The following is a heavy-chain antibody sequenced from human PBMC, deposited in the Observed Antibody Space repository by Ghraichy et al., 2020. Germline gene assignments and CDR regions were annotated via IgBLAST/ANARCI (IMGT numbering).Heavy chain of an antibody. V-gene: IGHV1-2*02. CDR2: INPNSGGT. CDR1: GYTFTGYY. J-gene: IGHJ4*02. D-gene: IGHD6-6*01. CDR3: ARDSVAARTLDY. Sequence: ASVKVSCKASGYTFTGYYMHWVRQAPGQGLEWMGWINPNSGGTNYAQKFQGRVTMTRDTSISTAYMELSRLRSDDTAVYYCARDSVAARTLDYWGQGTLVTVSS.